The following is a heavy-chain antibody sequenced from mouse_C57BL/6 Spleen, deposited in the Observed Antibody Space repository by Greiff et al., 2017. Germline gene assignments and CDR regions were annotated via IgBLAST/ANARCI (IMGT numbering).Heavy chain of an antibody. CDR2: IDPANGNT. D-gene: IGHD1-1*01. CDR3: ARGPTVVATDFDY. CDR1: GFNIKNTY. V-gene: IGHV14-3*01. Sequence: EVQLQQSVAELVRPGASVKLSCTASGFNIKNTYMHWVKQRPEQGLEWIGRIDPANGNTKYAPKFQGKATITAEPPSNTAYLQISSLTSEDTAIYDCARGPTVVATDFDYWGQGTTLTVSS. J-gene: IGHJ2*01.